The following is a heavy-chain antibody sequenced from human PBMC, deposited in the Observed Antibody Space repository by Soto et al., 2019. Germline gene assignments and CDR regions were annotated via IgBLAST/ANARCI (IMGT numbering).Heavy chain of an antibody. J-gene: IGHJ6*02. V-gene: IGHV1-69*06. CDR1: GGTFSSYA. CDR3: ARSVIVVVTAIPPTYYCYYGMDV. D-gene: IGHD2-21*02. CDR2: IIPIFGTA. Sequence: QVQLVQSGAEVKKPGSSVKVSCKASGGTFSSYAISWVRQAPGQGLEWMGGIIPIFGTANYAQKFQGRVTITADKSTSTAYMELSSLRSEDTAVYYCARSVIVVVTAIPPTYYCYYGMDVWGQGTTVTVSS.